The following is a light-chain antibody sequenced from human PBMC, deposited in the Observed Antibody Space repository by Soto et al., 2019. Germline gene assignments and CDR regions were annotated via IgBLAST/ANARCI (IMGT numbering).Light chain of an antibody. V-gene: IGKV3-20*01. Sequence: EIVVTQSPGTLSLSPGEEATLSCRAIQSVDSNYLAWYQQKPGQTPRLIIYGASGRADGIPHRFSGSGCGTDFTLTISKGEPEDFAVYYCQQYGNPRSPTFGQGTRLEIK. CDR2: GAS. CDR1: QSVDSNY. J-gene: IGKJ5*01. CDR3: QQYGNPRSPT.